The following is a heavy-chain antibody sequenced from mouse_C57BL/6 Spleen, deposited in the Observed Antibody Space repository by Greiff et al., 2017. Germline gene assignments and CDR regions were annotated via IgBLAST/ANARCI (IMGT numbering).Heavy chain of an antibody. D-gene: IGHD4-1*01. Sequence: QVQLQQSGAELVRPGASVKLSCKASGYTFTDYYINWVKQRPGQGLEWIARIYPGSGNTYYNEKFKGKATLTAEKSSSTAYMQLSSLTSEDSAVYFCARYRTGPQYYYAMDYGGQGTSVTVSS. CDR2: IYPGSGNT. V-gene: IGHV1-76*01. J-gene: IGHJ4*01. CDR1: GYTFTDYY. CDR3: ARYRTGPQYYYAMDY.